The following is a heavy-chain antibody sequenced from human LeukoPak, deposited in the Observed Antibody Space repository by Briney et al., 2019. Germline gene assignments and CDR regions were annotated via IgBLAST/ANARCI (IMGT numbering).Heavy chain of an antibody. Sequence: SETLSLTCTVSGGSLSSYYWSWIRQPPGKGLEWIGYIYYSGSTNYNPSLKSRVTISVDTSKNQFTLKLSSVTAADTAVYYCARGRYGWLPFGYWGQGTLVTVSS. J-gene: IGHJ4*02. CDR1: GGSLSSYY. CDR2: IYYSGST. CDR3: ARGRYGWLPFGY. D-gene: IGHD3-16*01. V-gene: IGHV4-59*01.